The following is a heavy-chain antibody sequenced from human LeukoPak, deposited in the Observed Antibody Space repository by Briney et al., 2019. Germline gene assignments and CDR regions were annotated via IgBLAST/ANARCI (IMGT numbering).Heavy chain of an antibody. J-gene: IGHJ2*01. CDR3: ARRILTGYPKYDWYFDL. D-gene: IGHD3-9*01. Sequence: SETLSLTCTVSGGSISSYYWSWIRQPPGKGLKWIGYIYYSGSTNYNPSLKSRVTISVDTSKNQFSLKLSSVTAADTAVYYCARRILTGYPKYDWYFDLWGRGTLVTVSS. CDR1: GGSISSYY. V-gene: IGHV4-59*01. CDR2: IYYSGST.